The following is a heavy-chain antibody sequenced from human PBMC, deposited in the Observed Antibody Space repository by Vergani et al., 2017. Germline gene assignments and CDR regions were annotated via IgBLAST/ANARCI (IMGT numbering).Heavy chain of an antibody. J-gene: IGHJ3*01. CDR3: ARRSGGYYSGGKVHPLRTAFDV. Sequence: QVQLQAPGPGRVKPSQTLSLTCTMSGGSTSAGYYFWSWIRQPAGKGLEWLGHISASGNASHSPSLKTRVSMSVDTSKNQFSLTVTSVTAADTAIYFCARRSGGYYSGGKVHPLRTAFDVWGHGTVVTVSS. V-gene: IGHV4-61*02. CDR1: GGSTSAGYYF. D-gene: IGHD2-15*01. CDR2: ISASGNA.